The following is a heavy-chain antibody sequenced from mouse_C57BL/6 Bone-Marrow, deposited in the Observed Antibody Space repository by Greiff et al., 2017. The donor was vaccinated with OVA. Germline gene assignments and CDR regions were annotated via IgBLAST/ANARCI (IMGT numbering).Heavy chain of an antibody. CDR3: ANYYSNYL. V-gene: IGHV5-6*01. J-gene: IGHJ4*01. CDR2: ISSGGSYT. D-gene: IGHD2-5*01. CDR1: GFTFSSYG. Sequence: EVQLVESGGDLVKPGGSLKLSCAASGFTFSSYGMSWVRQTPDKRLEWVATISSGGSYTYYPDSVKGRFTISRDNAKNTLYLQMSSLKSEDTAMYYCANYYSNYLWGQGTSVTVSS.